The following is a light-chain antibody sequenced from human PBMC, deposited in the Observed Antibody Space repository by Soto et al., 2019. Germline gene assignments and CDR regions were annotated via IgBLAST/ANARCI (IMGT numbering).Light chain of an antibody. Sequence: ERVMTQAPATLSVSPGERATLSCRASQSVSSDLAWYQQKPGQGPRLLIYGAFNRATGVPARFSGSGSGTEFTLTISSLPSEDFAVYYCQPYNNWPLTFGGGTKVEIK. CDR1: QSVSSD. CDR3: QPYNNWPLT. J-gene: IGKJ4*01. V-gene: IGKV3-15*01. CDR2: GAF.